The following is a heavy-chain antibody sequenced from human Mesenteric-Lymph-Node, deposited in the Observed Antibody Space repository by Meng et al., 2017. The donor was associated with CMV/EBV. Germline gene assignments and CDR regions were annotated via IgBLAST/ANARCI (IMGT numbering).Heavy chain of an antibody. V-gene: IGHV3-21*01. CDR3: ARDESSGYFDY. Sequence: GESLKISCAASGFTFSGSAMHWVRQAPGKGLEWVSSISSSSSYIYYADSVKGRFTISRDNAKNSLYLQMNSLRAEDTAVYYCARDESSGYFDYWGQGTLVTVSS. CDR1: GFTFSGSA. D-gene: IGHD3-22*01. CDR2: ISSSSSYI. J-gene: IGHJ4*02.